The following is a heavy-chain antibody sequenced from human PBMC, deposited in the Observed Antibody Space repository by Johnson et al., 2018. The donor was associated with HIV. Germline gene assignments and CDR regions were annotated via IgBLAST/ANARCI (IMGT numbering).Heavy chain of an antibody. CDR3: ARDGYSGGFDI. Sequence: VQLVESGGGLVKPGGSLRLSCAASGFTFSNTWMSWVRQAPGKGLEWVGRIKRKTDGGTTDYAAPVKGRFTISRDDSKNSLYLQMNSLKIEDTAVYYCARDGYSGGFDIWGQGTMVTVSP. D-gene: IGHD2-21*01. CDR1: GFTFSNTW. J-gene: IGHJ3*02. CDR2: IKRKTDGGTT. V-gene: IGHV3-15*01.